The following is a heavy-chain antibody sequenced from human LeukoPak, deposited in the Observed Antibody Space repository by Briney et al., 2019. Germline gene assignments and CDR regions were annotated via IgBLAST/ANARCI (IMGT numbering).Heavy chain of an antibody. D-gene: IGHD6-19*01. V-gene: IGHV3-7*01. J-gene: IGHJ4*02. Sequence: GGSPRLSCAASGFTFSSYWMSWVRQAPGKGLEWVANIKQDGSEKYYVDSVKGRFTISRDNAKNSLYLQMNSLRAEDTAVYYCARDPIAVARSFDYWGQGTLVTVSS. CDR2: IKQDGSEK. CDR3: ARDPIAVARSFDY. CDR1: GFTFSSYW.